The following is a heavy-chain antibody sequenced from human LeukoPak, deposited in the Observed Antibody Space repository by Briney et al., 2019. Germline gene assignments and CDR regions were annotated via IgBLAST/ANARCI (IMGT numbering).Heavy chain of an antibody. CDR3: ARDRPRLTLSPYFDY. Sequence: GGSLRLSCAASGFTFSSYGMHWVRQAPGKGLEGVAFIRYDGSNKYYADSVKGRFTISRDNSKNTLYLQMNSLRAEDTAVYYCARDRPRLTLSPYFDYGGQGALVTVSS. D-gene: IGHD3-16*01. V-gene: IGHV3-30*02. J-gene: IGHJ4*02. CDR2: IRYDGSNK. CDR1: GFTFSSYG.